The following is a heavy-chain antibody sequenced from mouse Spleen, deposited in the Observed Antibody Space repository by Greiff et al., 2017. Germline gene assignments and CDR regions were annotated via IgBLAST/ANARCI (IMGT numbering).Heavy chain of an antibody. CDR2: INPNNGGT. D-gene: IGHD2-5*01. V-gene: IGHV1-22*01. Sequence: VQLQQSGPELVKPGASVKMSCKASGYTFTDYNMHWVKQSHGKSLEWIGYINPNNGGTSYNQKFKGKATLTVNKSSSTAYMELRSLTSEDSAVYYCARAYYSNYGWYFDVWGAGTTVTVSS. J-gene: IGHJ1*01. CDR3: ARAYYSNYGWYFDV. CDR1: GYTFTDYN.